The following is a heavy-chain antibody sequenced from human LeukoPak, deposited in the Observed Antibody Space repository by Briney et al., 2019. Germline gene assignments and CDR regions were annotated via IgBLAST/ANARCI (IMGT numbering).Heavy chain of an antibody. D-gene: IGHD6-19*01. CDR1: GFIFSNYG. CDR3: ARGRGEQWLVRLGFGDY. J-gene: IGHJ4*02. Sequence: GASLRLSCAASGFIFSNYGMHWVRQAPGKGLEWVAVISYDGSNKYYADSVKGRFTISRDNSKNTLYLQMNSLRAEDTAVYYCARGRGEQWLVRLGFGDYWGQGTLVTVSS. V-gene: IGHV3-30*19. CDR2: ISYDGSNK.